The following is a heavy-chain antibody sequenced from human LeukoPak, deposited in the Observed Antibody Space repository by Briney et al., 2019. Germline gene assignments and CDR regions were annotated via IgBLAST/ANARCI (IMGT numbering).Heavy chain of an antibody. D-gene: IGHD3-22*01. J-gene: IGHJ4*02. Sequence: SETLSLTCTVSGGSISSSSYYWGWIRQPPGKGLEWIGSIYYSGSTYYNPSLKRRVTISVDTSKNQFSLKLSSVTAADTAVYYCARDPTELSSGYYPFDYWGQGTLVTVSS. CDR1: GGSISSSSYY. CDR3: ARDPTELSSGYYPFDY. V-gene: IGHV4-39*07. CDR2: IYYSGST.